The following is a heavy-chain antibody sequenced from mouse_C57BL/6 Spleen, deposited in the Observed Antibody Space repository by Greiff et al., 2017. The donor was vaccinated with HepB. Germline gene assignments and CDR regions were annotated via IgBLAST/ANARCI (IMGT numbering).Heavy chain of an antibody. CDR3: ARFAHGSSYFDY. Sequence: EVKLQESGPELVKPGASVKISCKASGYSFTGYYMNWVKQSPEKSLEWIGEINPSTGGTTYNQKFKAKATLTVDKSSSTAYMQLKSLTSEDSAVYYCARFAHGSSYFDYWGQGTTLTVSS. D-gene: IGHD1-1*01. CDR2: INPSTGGT. V-gene: IGHV1-42*01. CDR1: GYSFTGYY. J-gene: IGHJ2*01.